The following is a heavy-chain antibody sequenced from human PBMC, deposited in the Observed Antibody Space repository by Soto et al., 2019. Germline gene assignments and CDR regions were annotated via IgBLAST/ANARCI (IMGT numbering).Heavy chain of an antibody. CDR1: GFTFSSYS. Sequence: GGSLRLSCAASGFTFSSYSMNWVRQAPEKRLEWVESISSSSSYIYYADSVKGRFTISRDNAKNSLYLQMNSLRAEDTAVYYCARDSQLLWFGESVTVDLYYYGMDVWGQGTTVTFSS. J-gene: IGHJ6*02. D-gene: IGHD3-10*01. CDR2: ISSSSSYI. V-gene: IGHV3-21*01. CDR3: ARDSQLLWFGESVTVDLYYYGMDV.